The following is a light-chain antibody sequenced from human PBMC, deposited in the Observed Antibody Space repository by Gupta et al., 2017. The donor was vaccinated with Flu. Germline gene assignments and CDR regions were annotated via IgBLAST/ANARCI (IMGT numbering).Light chain of an antibody. CDR1: SSDVGSHKY. CDR3: RSYSTSTTPWV. CDR2: EVA. J-gene: IGLJ3*02. Sequence: QSALTQPASVSGSPGQSITISCTGTSSDVGSHKYVSWYQHHPGKVPKLMIYEVAIRPSGVSDRFSGSKSGNTASLTISGLQPEDEADYYCRSYSTSTTPWVFGGGTKLTVL. V-gene: IGLV2-14*01.